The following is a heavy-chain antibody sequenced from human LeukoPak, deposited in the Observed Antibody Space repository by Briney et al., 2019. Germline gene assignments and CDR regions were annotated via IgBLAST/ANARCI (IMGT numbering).Heavy chain of an antibody. CDR3: ARDWDIVATMVWDY. V-gene: IGHV1-2*02. J-gene: IGHJ4*02. D-gene: IGHD5-12*01. Sequence: ASVKVSCKASGYTFTGYYMHWVRQAPGQGLEWMGWINPNSGGTNYAQKFQGRVTMTRDTSISTAYMELSRLRSDDTAVYYCARDWDIVATMVWDYWGQGTLVTVSS. CDR1: GYTFTGYY. CDR2: INPNSGGT.